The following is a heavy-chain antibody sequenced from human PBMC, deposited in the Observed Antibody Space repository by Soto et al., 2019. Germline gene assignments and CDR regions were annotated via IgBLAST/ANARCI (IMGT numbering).Heavy chain of an antibody. CDR2: IESSGST. CDR1: GASISSGVYY. D-gene: IGHD3-10*01. Sequence: SETLSLTCTVSGASISSGVYYWTWIRQHPGKGLEWIGYIESSGSTFFNPSLKSRVAISVDPSKSHFSLNLNSVTAADAAIYYCARDSGYGSGASVNHYLDYWGHGTLVTVSS. CDR3: ARDSGYGSGASVNHYLDY. J-gene: IGHJ4*01. V-gene: IGHV4-31*03.